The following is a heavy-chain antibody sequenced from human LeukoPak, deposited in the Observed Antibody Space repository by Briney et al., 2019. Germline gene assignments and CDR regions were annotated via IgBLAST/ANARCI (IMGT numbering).Heavy chain of an antibody. CDR3: TRDIDDVLTGDDAFDV. CDR1: GFTVSSNY. D-gene: IGHD3-9*01. Sequence: GGSLRLSCAASGFTVSSNYMSWVRQAPGKGLERVSYISGSLSTIYHADSVKGRFTISRDNAESSVYLQMNSLRVDDTGLYYCTRDIDDVLTGDDAFDVWGQGTVVTVSS. J-gene: IGHJ3*01. V-gene: IGHV3-48*04. CDR2: ISGSLSTI.